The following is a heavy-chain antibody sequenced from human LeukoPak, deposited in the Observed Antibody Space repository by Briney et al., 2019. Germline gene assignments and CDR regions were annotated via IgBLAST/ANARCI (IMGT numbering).Heavy chain of an antibody. J-gene: IGHJ4*02. CDR3: AREGLYNYGYVYGY. CDR2: ISSSSSYI. V-gene: IGHV3-21*01. CDR1: GFTFSSYS. Sequence: PRGSLRLSCAASGFTFSSYSMHWVRQSPGRGLEWVSSISSSSSYIYYTDSLKGRFTISRDNAKKSLYLQMNSLRAEDTAVYFCAREGLYNYGYVYGYWGQGTLVTVSS. D-gene: IGHD5-18*01.